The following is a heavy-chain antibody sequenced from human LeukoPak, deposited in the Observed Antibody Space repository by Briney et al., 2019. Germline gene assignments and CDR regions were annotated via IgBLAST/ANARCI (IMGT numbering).Heavy chain of an antibody. CDR1: GVSISSYY. CDR2: IYYSGST. CDR3: ARVWYYYGSGTFDY. D-gene: IGHD3-10*01. Sequence: SETLSLTCTVSGVSISSYYWSWIRQPPGKGLEWIGYIYYSGSTNYNPSLKSRVTISVDTSKNQFSLKLSSVTAADTAVYYCARVWYYYGSGTFDYWGQGTLVTVSS. V-gene: IGHV4-59*01. J-gene: IGHJ4*02.